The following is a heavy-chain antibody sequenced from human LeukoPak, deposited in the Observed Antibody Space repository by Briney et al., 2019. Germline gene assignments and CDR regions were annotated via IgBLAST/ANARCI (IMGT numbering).Heavy chain of an antibody. J-gene: IGHJ4*02. CDR2: IYNGGNT. D-gene: IGHD2/OR15-2a*01. Sequence: SETLSLTCTVSGGSVSSNYWNWIRQPAGKGLEWIGRIYNGGNTNYNPSLESRVTISIDRSKNQFSLKLTSVTAADTAVYYCANSISMDFGFWGQGTLVTVSS. CDR3: ANSISMDFGF. V-gene: IGHV4-4*07. CDR1: GGSVSSNY.